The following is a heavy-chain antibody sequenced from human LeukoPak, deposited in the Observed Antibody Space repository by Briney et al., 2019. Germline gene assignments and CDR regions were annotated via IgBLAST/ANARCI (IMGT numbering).Heavy chain of an antibody. CDR2: INHSGST. Sequence: SETLSLTCAVYGGSFSAYYRNWIRQPPGKGLEWIGEINHSGSTNYKSSLKSRVTISIDTSKNQFSLKLSSVTAADTAVYYCARADIVVVPSEGGYYYYAMDVWGPGTTVTVSS. CDR3: ARADIVVVPSEGGYYYYAMDV. V-gene: IGHV4-34*01. J-gene: IGHJ6*02. CDR1: GGSFSAYY. D-gene: IGHD2-2*01.